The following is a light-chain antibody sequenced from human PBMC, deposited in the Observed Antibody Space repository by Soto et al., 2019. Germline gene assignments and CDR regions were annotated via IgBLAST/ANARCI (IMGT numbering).Light chain of an antibody. V-gene: IGLV2-23*01. J-gene: IGLJ3*02. CDR3: CSYAGSSTWA. CDR1: SSDVGSYNL. CDR2: EGS. Sequence: QSALAQPASVSGSPGQSITISCTGTSSDVGSYNLVSWYQQHPGKAPKLMIYEGSKRPSGVSNRFSGSKSGNTASLTISGLQAEDEADYYCCSYAGSSTWAFGGGTQLIAL.